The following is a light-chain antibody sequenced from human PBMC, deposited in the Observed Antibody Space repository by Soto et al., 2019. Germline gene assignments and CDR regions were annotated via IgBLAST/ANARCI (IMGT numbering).Light chain of an antibody. Sequence: DTVLAPSPAPLSSSPGVCATLSCRASQSVTTYLAWYQQKSGQAPRLLIYGASNRATGIPDRFSGSGSGTDFTLTISSLDPEDFAVYYCQQHSNWVTFGPGTKVDIK. V-gene: IGKV3-11*01. CDR3: QQHSNWVT. CDR2: GAS. J-gene: IGKJ1*01. CDR1: QSVTTY.